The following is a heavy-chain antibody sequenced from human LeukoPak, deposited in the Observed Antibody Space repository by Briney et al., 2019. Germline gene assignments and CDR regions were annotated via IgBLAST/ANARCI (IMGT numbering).Heavy chain of an antibody. Sequence: GGSLRLSCAASGFTFSSYGMSWVRQAPGKGLEWVSAISGSGGSTYYADSVKGRFTISRDNSKNTLYLQMNSLKTEDTAVYYCTTETGGDCSGGSCYSYFYYYYYYMDVWGKGTTVTVSS. CDR1: GFTFSSYG. D-gene: IGHD2-15*01. J-gene: IGHJ6*03. CDR2: ISGSGGST. CDR3: TTETGGDCSGGSCYSYFYYYYYYMDV. V-gene: IGHV3-23*01.